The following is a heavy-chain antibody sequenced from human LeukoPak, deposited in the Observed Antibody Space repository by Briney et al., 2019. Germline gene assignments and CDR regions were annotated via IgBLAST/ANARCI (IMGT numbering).Heavy chain of an antibody. J-gene: IGHJ4*02. Sequence: SETLSLTCAVYGGSFSGYYWSWIRQPPGKGLEWIGEINHSGSTNYNPSLKSRVTISVDTSKNQFSLKLSSVTAADTAVYYCARLPKYWGQGTLVTVSS. CDR3: ARLPKY. V-gene: IGHV4-34*01. CDR1: GGSFSGYY. CDR2: INHSGST.